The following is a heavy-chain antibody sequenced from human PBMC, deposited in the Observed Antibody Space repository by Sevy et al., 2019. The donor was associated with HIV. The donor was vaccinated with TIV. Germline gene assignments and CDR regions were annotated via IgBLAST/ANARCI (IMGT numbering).Heavy chain of an antibody. CDR3: ARQKESLVRGVMRRGNWFDP. CDR2: ISYSGST. CDR1: DGSISSSNYY. V-gene: IGHV4-39*01. D-gene: IGHD3-10*01. Sequence: SETLSLTCTVSDGSISSSNYYWGWIRQPPGKGLEWIGSISYSGSTYYNPSLKSRVTMSVDTSKNQFSLKRYPVTAAETAVYYCARQKESLVRGVMRRGNWFDPWGQGTLVTVSS. J-gene: IGHJ5*02.